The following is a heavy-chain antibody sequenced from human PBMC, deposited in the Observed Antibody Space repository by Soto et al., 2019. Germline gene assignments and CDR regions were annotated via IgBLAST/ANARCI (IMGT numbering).Heavy chain of an antibody. V-gene: IGHV3-23*01. CDR1: GFTFSSYA. J-gene: IGHJ6*02. D-gene: IGHD3-9*01. CDR2: ISGSGGST. CDR3: AKATYYDILTGYWSYYYYGMDV. Sequence: GGSLRLSCAASGFTFSSYAMSWVRQAPGKGLEWVSAISGSGGSTYYADSVKGRFTISRDNSKNTLYLQMNSLRAEDTAVYYCAKATYYDILTGYWSYYYYGMDVWGQGTTVTVS.